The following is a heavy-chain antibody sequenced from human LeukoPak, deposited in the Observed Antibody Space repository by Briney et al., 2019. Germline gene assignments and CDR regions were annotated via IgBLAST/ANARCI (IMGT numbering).Heavy chain of an antibody. CDR2: IKSKSDGGTT. V-gene: IGHV3-15*01. CDR3: TVDRYGDDQFQH. J-gene: IGHJ1*01. D-gene: IGHD4-17*01. CDR1: GFTFTNAW. Sequence: GGSLRLSCAASGFTFTNAWMSWVRQAPGKGLDWVGRIKSKSDGGTTDYATPVKGRFTISRDDSENTLYLQMNSLKTEDTAVYYCTVDRYGDDQFQHWGQGTLVTVSS.